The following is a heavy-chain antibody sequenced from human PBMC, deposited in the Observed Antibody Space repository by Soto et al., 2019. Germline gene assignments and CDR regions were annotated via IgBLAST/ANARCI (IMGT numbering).Heavy chain of an antibody. V-gene: IGHV1-8*02. CDR1: GYSFRSYD. J-gene: IGHJ5*02. CDR3: ASVRVHADWLDP. CDR2: VHPETGST. Sequence: ASVKVACKGSGYSFRSYDITWVRQAPGQGLEWMGWVHPETGSTGYAQRFQGRVSMTSDTSRNTTYMELSDLRVEDTAVYYCASVRVHADWLDPSFQGTLVSVSS.